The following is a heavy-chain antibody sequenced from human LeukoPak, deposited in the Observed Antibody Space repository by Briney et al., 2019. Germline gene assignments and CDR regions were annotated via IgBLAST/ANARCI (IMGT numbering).Heavy chain of an antibody. CDR3: AGSTEVTPRLFDY. J-gene: IGHJ4*02. CDR2: INHSGST. V-gene: IGHV4-34*09. Sequence: SETLSLTCAVYGGSFSGYYWSWIRQPPGKGLEWIGEINHSGSTNYNPSLKSRVTISVDTSKNQFSLKLSSVTAADTAVYYYAGSTEVTPRLFDYWGQGTLVTVSS. D-gene: IGHD4-23*01. CDR1: GGSFSGYY.